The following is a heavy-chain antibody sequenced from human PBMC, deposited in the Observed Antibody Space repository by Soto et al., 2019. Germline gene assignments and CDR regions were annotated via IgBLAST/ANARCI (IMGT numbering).Heavy chain of an antibody. CDR2: IIPIFGTP. J-gene: IGHJ4*02. CDR3: ARDRDDYGSGNYYNRIDF. V-gene: IGHV1-69*01. D-gene: IGHD3-10*01. CDR1: GGIFSTYA. Sequence: QVQLVQSGAEVKKPGSSVKVSCKASGGIFSTYAISWLRQAPGQGLEWMGGIIPIFGTPNYAQRFQGRGTITAEESTSTSYIQLSRLKSEDTAVYYCARDRDDYGSGNYYNRIDFWGQGTLVTVSS.